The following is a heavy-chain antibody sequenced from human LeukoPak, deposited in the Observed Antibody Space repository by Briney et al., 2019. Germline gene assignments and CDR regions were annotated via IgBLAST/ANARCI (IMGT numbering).Heavy chain of an antibody. Sequence: ASVKVSCKASGYTFTGYYMHWVRQAPGQGLEWMGWINPNSGGTNYAQKFQGRVTMTRDTSISTAYMELSRLRSDDTAVYYCASYRDSSSSGYCFDYWGQGNRVPVSS. CDR1: GYTFTGYY. D-gene: IGHD6-6*01. V-gene: IGHV1-2*02. J-gene: IGHJ4*02. CDR3: ASYRDSSSSGYCFDY. CDR2: INPNSGGT.